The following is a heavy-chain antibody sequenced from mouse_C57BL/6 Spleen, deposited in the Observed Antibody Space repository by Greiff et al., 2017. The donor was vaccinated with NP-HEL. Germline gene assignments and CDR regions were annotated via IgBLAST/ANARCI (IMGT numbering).Heavy chain of an antibody. CDR2: IDPSDSDT. Sequence: QVQLQQPGAELVRPGSSVKLSCKASGYTFTSYWMHWVKQRPIQGLEWIGNIDPSDSDTPYNQKFKDKATLTVDKSSSPAYMQLSSLTSEDSAVYYCARRDYYGSSYFDYWGQGTTLTVSS. CDR1: GYTFTSYW. D-gene: IGHD1-1*01. J-gene: IGHJ2*01. CDR3: ARRDYYGSSYFDY. V-gene: IGHV1-52*01.